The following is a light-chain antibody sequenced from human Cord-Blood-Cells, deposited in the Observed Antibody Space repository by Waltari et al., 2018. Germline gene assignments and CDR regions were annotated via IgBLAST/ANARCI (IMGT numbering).Light chain of an antibody. Sequence: SYELNQPPSVSVSPGHIASITCPGDKLGDKHDCWYQQKPVQSPVLVIYQDSKRPSGIPERFSGSNSGNTATLTISGTQAMDEADYYCQAWDSSTAVFGGGTKLTVL. CDR2: QDS. J-gene: IGLJ2*01. CDR3: QAWDSSTAV. V-gene: IGLV3-1*01. CDR1: KLGDKH.